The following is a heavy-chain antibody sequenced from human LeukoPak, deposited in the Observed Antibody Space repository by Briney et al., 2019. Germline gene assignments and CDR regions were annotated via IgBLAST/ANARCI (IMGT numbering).Heavy chain of an antibody. Sequence: SETLSLTCHVSGDSVNSDGHYWTWIRQHPGKGLEWIGFISYRGSTSFNPSPKSRVSISVDTSKNQFSLRLTSVTAADTAVYYCARDVVLTASPDAFDIWGQGTMVSVSS. D-gene: IGHD2-21*02. CDR3: ARDVVLTASPDAFDI. CDR1: GDSVNSDGHY. CDR2: ISYRGST. V-gene: IGHV4-31*03. J-gene: IGHJ3*02.